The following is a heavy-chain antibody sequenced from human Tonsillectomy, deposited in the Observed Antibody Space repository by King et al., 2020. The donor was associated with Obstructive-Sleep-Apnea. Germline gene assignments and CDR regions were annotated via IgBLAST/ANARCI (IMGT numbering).Heavy chain of an antibody. D-gene: IGHD3-22*01. V-gene: IGHV3-30*18. CDR3: AKEWGAITIIVVAAFAT. CDR2: ISYDGSNK. J-gene: IGHJ3*02. CDR1: GFTFKKYG. Sequence: VQLVESGGGVVQPGRSLRLSCAASGFTFKKYGMHWVRQAPGKGLEWVAVISYDGSNKYYADSVKGRFTISRDNSKNTLYLQMNSLRPDDTAVYYCAKEWGAITIIVVAAFATWGQGAMVTVSS.